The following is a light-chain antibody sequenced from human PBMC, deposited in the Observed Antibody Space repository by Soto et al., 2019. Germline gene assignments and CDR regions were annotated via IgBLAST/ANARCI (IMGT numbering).Light chain of an antibody. CDR3: QQYFTSRT. CDR1: QSVSSY. V-gene: IGKV3-11*01. CDR2: GGS. Sequence: EIVLTQSPATLSLSPGERATLSCRASQSVSSYLAWYQQKPGQAPRLLIYGGSNRATGIPDRFRGSGSGTDFTLTISRLEPEDFAVYYCQQYFTSRTFGQGTKVDIK. J-gene: IGKJ1*01.